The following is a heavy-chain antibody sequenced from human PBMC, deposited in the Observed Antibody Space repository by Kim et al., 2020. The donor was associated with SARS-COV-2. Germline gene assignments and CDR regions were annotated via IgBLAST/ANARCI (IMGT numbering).Heavy chain of an antibody. CDR1: GYSFTSYW. CDR3: ARQPLGLMVYAIPRAFFDY. Sequence: GESLKISCKGSGYSFTSYWIGWVRQMPGKGLEWMGIIYPGDSDTRYSPSFQGQVTISADKSISTAYLQWSSLKASDTAMYYCARQPLGLMVYAIPRAFFDYWGQGTLVTVSS. CDR2: IYPGDSDT. J-gene: IGHJ4*02. V-gene: IGHV5-51*01. D-gene: IGHD2-8*01.